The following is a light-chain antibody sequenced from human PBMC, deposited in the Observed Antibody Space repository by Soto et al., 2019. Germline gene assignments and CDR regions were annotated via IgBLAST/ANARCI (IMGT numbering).Light chain of an antibody. CDR1: QSVSSN. Sequence: EIVRTQCPATLSVSPGGRATLSCMASQSVSSNLAWYQQKPGQAPRLLIYGASTRATGIPARFSGSGSGTEFTITISSLKSEDFAVYYCQPYNNWPLTVGPATQVDIK. CDR3: QPYNNWPLT. V-gene: IGKV3-15*01. CDR2: GAS. J-gene: IGKJ1*01.